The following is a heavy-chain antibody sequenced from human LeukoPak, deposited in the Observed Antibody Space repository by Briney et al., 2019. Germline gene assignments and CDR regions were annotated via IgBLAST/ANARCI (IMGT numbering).Heavy chain of an antibody. V-gene: IGHV3-23*01. CDR2: ISGSGGST. J-gene: IGHJ4*02. CDR1: GFTFSSYA. D-gene: IGHD3-22*01. CDR3: ARHDSSGYYLFDY. Sequence: GGSLRLSCAASGFTFSSYAMSWVRQAPGKGLEWVSAISGSGGSTYYADSVKGRFTISRDNSKNTLYLQMNSLRAEDTAVYYCARHDSSGYYLFDYWGQGTLVAVSS.